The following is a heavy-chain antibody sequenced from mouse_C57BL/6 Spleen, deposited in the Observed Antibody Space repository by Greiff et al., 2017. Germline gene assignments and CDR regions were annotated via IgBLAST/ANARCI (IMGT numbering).Heavy chain of an antibody. CDR2: IYPGDGDT. D-gene: IGHD1-1*01. J-gene: IGHJ2*01. CDR1: GYAFSSYW. V-gene: IGHV1-80*01. CDR3: ARREDITTVVATDYFDY. Sequence: VKLVESGAELVKPGASVKISCKASGYAFSSYWMNWVKQRPGKGLEWIGQIYPGDGDTNYNGKFKGKATLTADKSSSTAYMQLSSLTSEDSAVYFCARREDITTVVATDYFDYWGQGTTLTVSS.